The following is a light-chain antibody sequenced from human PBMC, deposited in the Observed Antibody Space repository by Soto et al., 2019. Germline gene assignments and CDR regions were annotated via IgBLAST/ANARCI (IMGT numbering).Light chain of an antibody. V-gene: IGKV3-11*01. Sequence: EIVLTQSPATLSLSPGERATLSCRASQSVSSYLAWYQQKPGQAPRLLIYDASNRATGIQARFSGSGSGTDFPLTISSLEPEDFAVYYCQQRSNWPGVTFGPGTKVDIK. CDR1: QSVSSY. CDR3: QQRSNWPGVT. CDR2: DAS. J-gene: IGKJ3*01.